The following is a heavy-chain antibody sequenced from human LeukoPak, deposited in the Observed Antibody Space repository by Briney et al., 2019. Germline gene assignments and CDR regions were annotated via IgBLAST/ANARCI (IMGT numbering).Heavy chain of an antibody. Sequence: SETLSLTCTGSGYSISSGYYWGWIRQPPGKGLEWIGNIYHSGSTYYNPSLKSRVTISVDTSKNQFSLKLSSVTAADTAVYYCARVGGSHSSGSVWFDPWGQGTLVTVSS. CDR2: IYHSGST. CDR3: ARVGGSHSSGSVWFDP. V-gene: IGHV4-38-2*02. CDR1: GYSISSGYY. J-gene: IGHJ5*02. D-gene: IGHD6-19*01.